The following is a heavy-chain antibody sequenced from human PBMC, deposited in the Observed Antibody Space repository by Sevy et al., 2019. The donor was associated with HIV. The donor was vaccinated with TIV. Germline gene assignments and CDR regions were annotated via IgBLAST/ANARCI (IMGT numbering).Heavy chain of an antibody. J-gene: IGHJ3*02. Sequence: GGSLRFSCAASGFTFSNACMSWVRQAPGKGLEWVGRIKSKTDGGTTDYAAPVKGRFTISTDESKNTLYLQMNSLKTEDTAVYYCTTATGISDYDFWSGRDDTFDNWGQGTMVTVSS. CDR1: GFTFSNAC. CDR2: IKSKTDGGTT. V-gene: IGHV3-15*01. D-gene: IGHD3-3*01. CDR3: TTATGISDYDFWSGRDDTFDN.